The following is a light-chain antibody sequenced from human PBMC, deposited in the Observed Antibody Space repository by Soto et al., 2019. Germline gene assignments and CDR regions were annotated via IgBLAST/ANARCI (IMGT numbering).Light chain of an antibody. J-gene: IGLJ2*01. CDR3: SSYTTTNTVL. CDR2: EVS. Sequence: QSALTQPASVSGSPGQSITISCTGTSSDVGAHKYVSWYQQHPGKAPKLIIYEVSDRPPGVSPRFSGSKSGNTASLTISGLQAEDEAHYYCSSYTTTNTVLFGGGTKLTVL. CDR1: SSDVGAHKY. V-gene: IGLV2-14*01.